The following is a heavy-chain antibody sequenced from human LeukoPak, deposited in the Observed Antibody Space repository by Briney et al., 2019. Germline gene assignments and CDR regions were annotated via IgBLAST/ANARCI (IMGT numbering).Heavy chain of an antibody. D-gene: IGHD5-12*01. CDR3: ARGHQEWLRLGIAY. J-gene: IGHJ4*02. Sequence: PSETLSLTCAVYGGSFSGYYWSWIRQPPGKGLEWIGEINHSGSTNYNPSLKSRVTISVDTSKNQFSLKLSSVTAADTAVYYCARGHQEWLRLGIAYWGQGTLVTVSS. CDR1: GGSFSGYY. CDR2: INHSGST. V-gene: IGHV4-34*01.